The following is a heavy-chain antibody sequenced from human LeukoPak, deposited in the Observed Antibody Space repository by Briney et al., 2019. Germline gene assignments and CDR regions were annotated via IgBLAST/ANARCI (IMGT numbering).Heavy chain of an antibody. CDR2: IIPILGIA. Sequence: ASVKVSCKASGGTFSSYAISWVRQAPGQGLEWMGRIIPILGIANYAQKFQGRVTITADNSTSTAYMELSSLRSEDTAVYYCAREGAFVWNYERDWGQGTLVTVSS. CDR3: AREGAFVWNYERD. CDR1: GGTFSSYA. V-gene: IGHV1-69*04. D-gene: IGHD1-7*01. J-gene: IGHJ4*02.